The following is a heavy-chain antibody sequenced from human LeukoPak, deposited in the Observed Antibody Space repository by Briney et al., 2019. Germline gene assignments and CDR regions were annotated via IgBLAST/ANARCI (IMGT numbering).Heavy chain of an antibody. D-gene: IGHD6-19*01. Sequence: GGSLRVSCAASGFTFSSYGMHWVRQAPGKGLEWVAVISYDGSNKYYADSVKGRFTISRDNSKNTLYLQMNSLRAEDTAVYYCAKVGHSSGWFYFDYWGQGTLVTVSS. V-gene: IGHV3-30*18. CDR3: AKVGHSSGWFYFDY. CDR1: GFTFSSYG. J-gene: IGHJ4*02. CDR2: ISYDGSNK.